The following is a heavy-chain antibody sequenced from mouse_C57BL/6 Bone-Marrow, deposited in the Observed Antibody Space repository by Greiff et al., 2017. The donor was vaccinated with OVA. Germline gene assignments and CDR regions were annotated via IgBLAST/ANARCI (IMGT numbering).Heavy chain of an antibody. CDR2: IDPSDSYT. CDR3: ARDLRCGV. J-gene: IGHJ1*03. CDR1: GYTFTSYW. V-gene: IGHV1-50*01. D-gene: IGHD1-1*01. Sequence: QVQLQQPGAELVKPGASVKLSCKASGYTFTSYWMQWVKQRPGQGLEWIGEIDPSDSYTNYNQKFKGKATLTVDTSSSTAYMQLSSLTSEDSAVYYCARDLRCGVWGTETTGTVSS.